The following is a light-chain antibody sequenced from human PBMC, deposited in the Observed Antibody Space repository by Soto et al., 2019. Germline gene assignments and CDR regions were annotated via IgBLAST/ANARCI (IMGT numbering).Light chain of an antibody. V-gene: IGLV2-14*03. CDR1: SSDVGGYNY. Sequence: QSALTQPASVSGSPGQSIAISCTGTSSDVGGYNYVSWYQQHPGKAPKLMIYDVSNRPSGISTRFSGSKSGNTASLTISGLQAEDAADYYCCSYTTSSTYVFGTGAMLTVL. J-gene: IGLJ1*01. CDR2: DVS. CDR3: CSYTTSSTYV.